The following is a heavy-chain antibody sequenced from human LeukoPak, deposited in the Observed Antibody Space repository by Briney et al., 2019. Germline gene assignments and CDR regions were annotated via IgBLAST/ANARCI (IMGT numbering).Heavy chain of an antibody. CDR2: MNPNSGNT. J-gene: IGHJ3*02. D-gene: IGHD6-13*01. Sequence: ASVKVSCKASGYTFTSYDINWVRQATGQGLEWMGWMNPNSGNTGYAQKFQGRVTMTRNTSISTAYMELSSLRSEDTAVYYCARGLVAPQQLVWNAFDIWGQGPMVTVYS. CDR3: ARGLVAPQQLVWNAFDI. V-gene: IGHV1-8*01. CDR1: GYTFTSYD.